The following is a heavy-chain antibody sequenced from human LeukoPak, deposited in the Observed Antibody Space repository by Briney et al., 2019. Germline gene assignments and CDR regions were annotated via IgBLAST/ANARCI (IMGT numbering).Heavy chain of an antibody. Sequence: PGGSLRLSCTASRFTFSDYGMHWVRQAPGKGREWVAFISYDGSNKYYADSVKGLFTISRDNSKNTLYLQMNSLRAEDTAVYYCAKELDYGGNSPFHYWGQGTLVTVFS. CDR2: ISYDGSNK. D-gene: IGHD4-23*01. CDR1: RFTFSDYG. CDR3: AKELDYGGNSPFHY. V-gene: IGHV3-30*18. J-gene: IGHJ4*02.